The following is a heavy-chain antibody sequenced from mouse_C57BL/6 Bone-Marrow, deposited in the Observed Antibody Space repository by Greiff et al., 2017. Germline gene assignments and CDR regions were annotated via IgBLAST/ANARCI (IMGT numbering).Heavy chain of an antibody. Sequence: VQLQQSGAELARPGASVKMSCKASGYTFTSYTMHWVKQRPGQGLEWIGYINPSSGYTKYNQKFKDKATLTADKSSSTAYMQLSRLTSEDSAVYYCARWKGAWFAYGGQGTRATVSA. CDR1: GYTFTSYT. CDR2: INPSSGYT. J-gene: IGHJ3*01. V-gene: IGHV1-4*01. CDR3: ARWKGAWFAY.